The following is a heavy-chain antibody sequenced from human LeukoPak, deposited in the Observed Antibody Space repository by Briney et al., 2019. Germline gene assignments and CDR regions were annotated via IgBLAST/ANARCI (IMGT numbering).Heavy chain of an antibody. Sequence: ASVKVSCKASGYTLTNYFMHWVRQAPGQGLEWVGRINPSGGSRTYAPKFQGRVAMTRDTSTSTVYMDLISLRSADTAVYYCAREASGAFDYWGQGTLVTLSS. CDR3: AREASGAFDY. D-gene: IGHD6-25*01. J-gene: IGHJ4*02. CDR2: INPSGGSR. V-gene: IGHV1-46*01. CDR1: GYTLTNYF.